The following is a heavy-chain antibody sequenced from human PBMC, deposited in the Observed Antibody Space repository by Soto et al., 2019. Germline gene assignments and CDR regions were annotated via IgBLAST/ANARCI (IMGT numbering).Heavy chain of an antibody. CDR1: GGSISSYY. V-gene: IGHV4-59*01. CDR2: IYYSGST. D-gene: IGHD6-13*01. Sequence: SETLSLTCTVSGGSISSYYWSWIRQPPGKGLEWIGYIYYSGSTNYNPSLKSRVTISVDTSKNQFSLKLSSVTAADTAVYYCARVGLDSSSWYGRYFDYWGQGTLVTVSS. J-gene: IGHJ4*02. CDR3: ARVGLDSSSWYGRYFDY.